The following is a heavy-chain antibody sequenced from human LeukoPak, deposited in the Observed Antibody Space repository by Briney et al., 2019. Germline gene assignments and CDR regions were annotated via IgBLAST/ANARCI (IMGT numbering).Heavy chain of an antibody. CDR2: ISYDGSNK. CDR3: ASNSPTADGYYSFDY. J-gene: IGHJ4*02. CDR1: GFPFSSYG. V-gene: IGHV3-30*03. Sequence: GGSLRLSFAASGFPFSSYGMHWVRPAPGKGLEGVAVISYDGSNKYYADSVKGRFTISRDNSKNTLYLQMNSLRAEDTAVYYCASNSPTADGYYSFDYWGQGTLVTVSS. D-gene: IGHD3-10*01.